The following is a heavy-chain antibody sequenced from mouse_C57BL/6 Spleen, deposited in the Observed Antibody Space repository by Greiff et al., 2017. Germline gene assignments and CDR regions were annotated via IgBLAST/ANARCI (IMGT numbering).Heavy chain of an antibody. V-gene: IGHV7-3*01. CDR1: GFTFTDYY. CDR3: ARHYYGSSYFDY. CDR2: IRNKANGYTT. J-gene: IGHJ2*01. Sequence: EVKLVESGGGLVQPGGSLSLSCAASGFTFTDYYMSWVRQPPGKALEWLGFIRNKANGYTTEYSASVKGRFTISRDNSQSILYLQMNALRAEDSATYYWARHYYGSSYFDYWGQGTTLTVSS. D-gene: IGHD1-1*01.